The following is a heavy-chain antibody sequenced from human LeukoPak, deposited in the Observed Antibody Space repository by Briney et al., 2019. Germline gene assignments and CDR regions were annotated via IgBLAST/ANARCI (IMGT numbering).Heavy chain of an antibody. CDR3: ARGVGMIVDHDAFDI. CDR1: GGSISSSSYY. V-gene: IGHV4-39*07. J-gene: IGHJ3*02. D-gene: IGHD3-22*01. CDR2: IYYSGNT. Sequence: SETLSLTCTVSGGSISSSSYYWGWIRQPPGKGLEWIGSIYYSGNTYYNPSLKSRVTISVETSKNQFSLKLSSVTAGDTAVYYCARGVGMIVDHDAFDIWGQGTMVTVSS.